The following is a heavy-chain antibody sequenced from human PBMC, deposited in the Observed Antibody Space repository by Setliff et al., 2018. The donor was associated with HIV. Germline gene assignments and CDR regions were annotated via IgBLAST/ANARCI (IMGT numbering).Heavy chain of an antibody. CDR2: IYHSGST. D-gene: IGHD3-10*01. CDR3: ARVEYYGSGRYYYNWYFDL. CDR1: GYSSSSAYY. V-gene: IGHV4-38-2*01. J-gene: IGHJ2*01. Sequence: SETLSLTCAVSGYSSSSAYYWGWIRQPPGKGLEWFASIYHSGSTYYNPSLKSRVTISVDTSKNQFSLRLSSVTAADTAVYYCARVEYYGSGRYYYNWYFDLWGRGTLVTVSS.